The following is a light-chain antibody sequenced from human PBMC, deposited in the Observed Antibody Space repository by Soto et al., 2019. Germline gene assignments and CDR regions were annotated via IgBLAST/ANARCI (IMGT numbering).Light chain of an antibody. V-gene: IGKV3-20*01. CDR1: QSVAGAY. CDR3: QQYGTLIT. Sequence: DIVMTQSPGTLSLSPGDRATLSCRASQSVAGAYVAWYQQRPGQAPRLLISEASSRATGIPDRFSGSGSGTDFTLTINRLEPEDFAVYYCQQYGTLITFGQGTRLEIK. J-gene: IGKJ5*01. CDR2: EAS.